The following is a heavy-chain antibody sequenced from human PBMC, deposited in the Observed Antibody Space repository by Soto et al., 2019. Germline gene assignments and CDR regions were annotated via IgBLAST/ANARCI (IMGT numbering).Heavy chain of an antibody. J-gene: IGHJ4*02. Sequence: SETLCLTCTVAGGSINDYYGSWIRQPPGKGLEWIGYIYYRGSTNYNPSLKSRVTISVDTSKNQFSLKLSSVTTADTAVYYCAIFMGNSVAPTYFDYWGQGTLVTVSS. CDR3: AIFMGNSVAPTYFDY. V-gene: IGHV4-59*01. CDR1: GGSINDYY. D-gene: IGHD5-12*01. CDR2: IYYRGST.